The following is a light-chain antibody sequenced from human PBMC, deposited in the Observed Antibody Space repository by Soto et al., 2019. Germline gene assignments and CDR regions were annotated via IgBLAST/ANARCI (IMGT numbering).Light chain of an antibody. J-gene: IGKJ4*01. CDR2: AAS. V-gene: IGKV3-15*01. Sequence: EIVVTQSPATLSVSPGERAALSCRTSQSVGVKLAWYQQKPGQAPRLLISAASTRATGIPARFSGSGSGAEFTLTISSLESEDFAIYYCQQYNNWPLLTFGGGTKVEIK. CDR3: QQYNNWPLLT. CDR1: QSVGVK.